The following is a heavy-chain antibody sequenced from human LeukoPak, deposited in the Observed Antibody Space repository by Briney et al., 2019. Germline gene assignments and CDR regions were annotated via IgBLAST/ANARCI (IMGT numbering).Heavy chain of an antibody. CDR2: IHYDGTIT. Sequence: GGSLRLSCTTSGFTFSAYGMHWVRQAPGKGLEWVAFIHYDGTITYYADSLKGRFTISRDSSKDTLFLQMNSLGAEDTAVYYCVKDGRCTHTSCYYFDFWGQGTLVTVSS. V-gene: IGHV3-30*02. J-gene: IGHJ4*02. CDR1: GFTFSAYG. CDR3: VKDGRCTHTSCYYFDF. D-gene: IGHD2-2*01.